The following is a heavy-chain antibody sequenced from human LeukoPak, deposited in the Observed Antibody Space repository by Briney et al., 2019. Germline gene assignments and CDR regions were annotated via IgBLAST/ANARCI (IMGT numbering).Heavy chain of an antibody. V-gene: IGHV5-51*01. Sequence: GESLQISGKGSGSNFTSYWIGGVRPLRGKGLEWMGISYPGDSDTRYSPSFQGQVTISADNSISTAYLQWSSLRASDTAMHYCASGVEMATLNAFDIWGQGTMVTVSS. CDR1: GSNFTSYW. D-gene: IGHD5-24*01. J-gene: IGHJ3*02. CDR3: ASGVEMATLNAFDI. CDR2: SYPGDSDT.